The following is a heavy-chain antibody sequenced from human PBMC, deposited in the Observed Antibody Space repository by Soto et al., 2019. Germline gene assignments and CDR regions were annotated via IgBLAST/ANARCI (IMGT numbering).Heavy chain of an antibody. CDR2: MNPNSGNT. D-gene: IGHD2-15*01. CDR1: GYTFTSYD. J-gene: IGHJ5*02. Sequence: QVQLVQSGAEVKKPGASVKVSCKASGYTFTSYDINWVRQATGQGLEWMGWMNPNSGNTGYAQKFQGRGTMTRNTSISTAYMELSSLRSEDTAVYYCARGRGSGGSCYSNCWFDPWGQGTLVTVSS. CDR3: ARGRGSGGSCYSNCWFDP. V-gene: IGHV1-8*01.